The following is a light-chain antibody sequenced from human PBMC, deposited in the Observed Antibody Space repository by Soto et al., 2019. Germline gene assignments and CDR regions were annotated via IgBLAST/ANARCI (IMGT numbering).Light chain of an antibody. V-gene: IGKV3-11*01. J-gene: IGKJ2*01. CDR3: QQRRNWYT. CDR1: QSLSNY. Sequence: EIVLTQSPATLSLSPGERATLSCKASQSLSNYLAWYQQKPGQAPRLLIYDASNRATGIPVRFSGSGSGTDFTLTISSLEPEDFAVYYCQQRRNWYTFGQGTKLEIK. CDR2: DAS.